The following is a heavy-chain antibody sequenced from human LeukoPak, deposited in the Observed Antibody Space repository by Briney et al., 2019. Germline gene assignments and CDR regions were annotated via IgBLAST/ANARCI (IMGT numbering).Heavy chain of an antibody. CDR1: GFSFSYYE. CDR2: INTDGSTI. Sequence: PGGSLRLSCAASGFSFSYYEMNWVRQAPGKGLEWVSYINTDGSTIYEADSVKGRFTISRDNAKNSLYLQMNSLRAEDTAIYYCAKNGDRGAYCTGGTCYPYFYYYMDVWGKGTTVTI. V-gene: IGHV3-48*03. D-gene: IGHD2-15*01. J-gene: IGHJ6*03. CDR3: AKNGDRGAYCTGGTCYPYFYYYMDV.